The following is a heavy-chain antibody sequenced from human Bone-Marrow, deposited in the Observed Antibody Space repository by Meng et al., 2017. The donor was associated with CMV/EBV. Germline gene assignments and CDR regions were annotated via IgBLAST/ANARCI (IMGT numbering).Heavy chain of an antibody. Sequence: QVQLVQSGAEVRTPWATVMVSCKTSGYTFTSYDVHWVRQATGHGLEWMGWMNPNSGNTGYLQKFQDRVTMTRNTSISTAYMELSSLTSEDTAIYYCARFASGSSTNWGQGTLVTVSS. V-gene: IGHV1-8*01. CDR1: GYTFTSYD. CDR3: ARFASGSSTN. CDR2: MNPNSGNT. D-gene: IGHD3-10*01. J-gene: IGHJ4*02.